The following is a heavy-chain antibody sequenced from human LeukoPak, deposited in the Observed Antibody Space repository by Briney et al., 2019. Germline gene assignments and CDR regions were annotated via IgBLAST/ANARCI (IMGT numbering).Heavy chain of an antibody. CDR3: AKGYCSSTSCFSDY. D-gene: IGHD2-2*01. Sequence: GRSLRLSCAASGRTFDDYAMPWVRQAPGKGLEWVSGISWNSGSIGYADSVKGRFTISRDNAKNSLYLQMNILRPEDTALYYCAKGYCSSTSCFSDYWGQGTLVTVSS. V-gene: IGHV3-9*01. J-gene: IGHJ4*02. CDR2: ISWNSGSI. CDR1: GRTFDDYA.